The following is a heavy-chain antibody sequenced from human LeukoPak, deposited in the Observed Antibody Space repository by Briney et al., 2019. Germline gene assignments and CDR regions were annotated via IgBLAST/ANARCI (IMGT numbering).Heavy chain of an antibody. V-gene: IGHV1-46*02. CDR1: GYTFNSFS. CDR2: LRSNGATT. CDR3: ARGVVGATDYYFDF. Sequence: ASVKVSCKASGYTFNSFSMHWVRQAPGQGLEWMGTLRSNGATTGYAEKFQGRVSMTRDTSTSTVYMQLSSLRSEDTAVYYCARGVVGATDYYFDFWGQGTLVTVSS. D-gene: IGHD2-15*01. J-gene: IGHJ4*02.